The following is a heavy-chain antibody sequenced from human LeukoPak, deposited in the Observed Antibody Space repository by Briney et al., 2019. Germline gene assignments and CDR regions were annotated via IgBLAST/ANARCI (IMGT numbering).Heavy chain of an antibody. CDR3: ARLSRDGYNSYFDY. J-gene: IGHJ4*02. D-gene: IGHD5-24*01. CDR1: GYTFTSYD. Sequence: ASVKVSCKASGYTFTSYDINWVRQATGQGLEWMGWMNPNSGNTGYAQKFQGRVTMTRNTSISTAYMELSSLRSEDTAVYYCARLSRDGYNSYFDYWGQGTLVTVSS. V-gene: IGHV1-8*01. CDR2: MNPNSGNT.